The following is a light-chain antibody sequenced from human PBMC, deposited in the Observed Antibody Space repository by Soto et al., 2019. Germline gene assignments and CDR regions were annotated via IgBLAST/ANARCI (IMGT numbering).Light chain of an antibody. Sequence: IVLAHSRATVSWSGGDRATLCCRASQSISSHLAWYQQRPGQVVRILIYDASHRDTGIPVRFSCSGSRTDFTLTINNLDPADLQVDDCQQRSNWPTTFRRGTRLEIK. CDR2: DAS. V-gene: IGKV3-11*01. CDR3: QQRSNWPTT. J-gene: IGKJ5*01. CDR1: QSISSH.